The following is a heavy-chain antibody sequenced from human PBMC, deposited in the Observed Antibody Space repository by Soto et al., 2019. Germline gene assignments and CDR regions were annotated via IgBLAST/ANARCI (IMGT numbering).Heavy chain of an antibody. CDR1: GGTISGYY. J-gene: IGHJ5*02. CDR2: IYSSGNT. V-gene: IGHV4-4*07. D-gene: IGHD3-3*01. CDR3: ARGQRFSDWFDP. Sequence: SETLSLTCSVSGGTISGYYWTWIRQPAGKGLEWIGRIYSSGNTKYNPSLQSRVTMSLGTSNNQFSLRLTSVTAADTAVYYCARGQRFSDWFDPWGQGTLVTVSS.